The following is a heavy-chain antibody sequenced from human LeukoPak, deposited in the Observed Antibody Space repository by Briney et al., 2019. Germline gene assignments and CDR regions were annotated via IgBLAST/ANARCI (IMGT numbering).Heavy chain of an antibody. Sequence: PSETLSLTCTVSGYSISSGYYWGWIRQPPGKGLEWIGSIYYSGSTYYNPSLKSRVTISVDTSKNQFSLKLSSVTAADTAVYYCARDGQASGYYYDSSGPYYFDYWGQGTLVTVSS. J-gene: IGHJ4*02. CDR2: IYYSGST. CDR1: GYSISSGYY. D-gene: IGHD3-22*01. V-gene: IGHV4-38-2*02. CDR3: ARDGQASGYYYDSSGPYYFDY.